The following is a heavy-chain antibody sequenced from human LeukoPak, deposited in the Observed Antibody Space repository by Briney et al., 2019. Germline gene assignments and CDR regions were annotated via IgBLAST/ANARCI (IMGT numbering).Heavy chain of an antibody. Sequence: SVKVSCKASGGTFSSYAISWVRQAPGQGLEWMGRIIPILGIANYAQKFQGRVTITADKSTSTAYMELSSLRSEDTAVYYCARSRSSGSYYYYFDYWGQGTLVTVSS. CDR1: GGTFSSYA. CDR3: ARSRSSGSYYYYFDY. D-gene: IGHD3-10*01. V-gene: IGHV1-69*04. J-gene: IGHJ4*02. CDR2: IIPILGIA.